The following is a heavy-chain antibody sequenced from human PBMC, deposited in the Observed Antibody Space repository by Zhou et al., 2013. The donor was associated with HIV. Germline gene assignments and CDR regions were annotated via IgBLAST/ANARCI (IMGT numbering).Heavy chain of an antibody. V-gene: IGHV1-18*01. CDR2: ISGDNGKT. D-gene: IGHD6-19*01. CDR1: GGTLSSYA. CDR3: VRAPRHPIMAMAGWSAALFDL. Sequence: QVQLVQSGTAVKKPGSSVKVSCKASGGTLSSYALSWVRQAPGQGLVWMGWISGDNGKTNFGKKFQGRVTMTSDPSTTTVYLEMTGLRKGRHGRVLCVRAPRHPIMAMAGWSAALFDLWGRGYKGHRLL. J-gene: IGHJ3*01.